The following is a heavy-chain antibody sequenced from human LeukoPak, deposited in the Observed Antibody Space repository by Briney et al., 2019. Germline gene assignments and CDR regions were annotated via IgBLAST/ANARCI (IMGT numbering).Heavy chain of an antibody. Sequence: GASVKVSCKASGYTFTSYDINWVRQATGQGLEWMGWMNPNSGNTGNAQKFQGRVTMTRNTSIGTAYMELSSLRSEDTAVYYCARGRGYSYGRARGYYFDYWGQGTLVTVSS. CDR3: ARGRGYSYGRARGYYFDY. D-gene: IGHD5-18*01. CDR1: GYTFTSYD. V-gene: IGHV1-8*01. J-gene: IGHJ4*02. CDR2: MNPNSGNT.